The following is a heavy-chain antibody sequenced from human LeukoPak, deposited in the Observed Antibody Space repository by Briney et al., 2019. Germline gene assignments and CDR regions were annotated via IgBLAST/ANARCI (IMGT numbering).Heavy chain of an antibody. CDR2: IKQDGSEK. D-gene: IGHD3-3*01. CDR1: GFAFSNYW. Sequence: GRSLRLSCAASGFAFSNYWMSWVRQAPGKGLEWVANIKQDGSEKYYVDFVKGRFNISRDKAKNGLYLQMNSLIAEDPAVYYCARVLYDFWSGYYYAYWGQGTLVTVSS. CDR3: ARVLYDFWSGYYYAY. J-gene: IGHJ4*02. V-gene: IGHV3-7*01.